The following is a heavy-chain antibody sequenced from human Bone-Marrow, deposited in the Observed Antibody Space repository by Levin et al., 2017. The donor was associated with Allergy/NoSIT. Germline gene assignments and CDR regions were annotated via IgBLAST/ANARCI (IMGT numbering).Heavy chain of an antibody. D-gene: IGHD2-21*02. CDR1: GFTFSSYA. CDR3: AKDSIVVVTAHFDY. V-gene: IGHV3-23*01. Sequence: GGSLRLSCAASGFTFSSYAVSWVRQAPGKGLEWVSGISGSDGSAHYADSVKGRFTISRDNSKNTLYLQMNSLRAEDTAVYYCAKDSIVVVTAHFDYWGQGTLVTVSS. J-gene: IGHJ4*02. CDR2: ISGSDGSA.